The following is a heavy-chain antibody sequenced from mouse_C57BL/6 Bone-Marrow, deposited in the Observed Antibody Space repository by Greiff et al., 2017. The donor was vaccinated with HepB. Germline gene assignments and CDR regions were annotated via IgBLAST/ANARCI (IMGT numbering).Heavy chain of an antibody. CDR1: GYTFTSYW. Sequence: VQLQQPGAELVRPGSSVKLSCKASGYTFTSYWMHWVKQRPIQGLEWIGNIDPSDSETHYNQKFKDKATLTEDKSSSTAYMQLSSLTSEDSAVYYCARFGDYDGDWGQGTLVTVSA. CDR2: IDPSDSET. J-gene: IGHJ3*01. V-gene: IGHV1-52*01. CDR3: ARFGDYDGD. D-gene: IGHD2-4*01.